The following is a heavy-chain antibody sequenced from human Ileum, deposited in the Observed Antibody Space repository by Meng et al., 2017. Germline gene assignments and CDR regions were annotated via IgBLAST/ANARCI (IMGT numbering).Heavy chain of an antibody. CDR2: IHHSRNT. V-gene: IGHV4-59*13. D-gene: IGHD3-10*01. J-gene: IGHJ5*02. Sequence: SESLSLTCTVSDDSISTYYGSWVRQPPGKGLEWIAHIHHSRNTNYNPSPRRGVSISVAADKNQFSLKINSVTAADTAVYFCARETYYSPSGSYYEDWSGPWGRGTLVTVSS. CDR3: ARETYYSPSGSYYEDWSGP. CDR1: DDSISTYY.